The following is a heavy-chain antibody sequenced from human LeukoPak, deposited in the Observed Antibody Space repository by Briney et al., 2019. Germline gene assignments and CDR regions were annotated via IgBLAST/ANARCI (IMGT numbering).Heavy chain of an antibody. CDR3: AKQRQTPAFGTLDY. V-gene: IGHV3-30*18. J-gene: IGHJ4*02. CDR1: GFMFNNYC. CDR2: ISEVGRHK. D-gene: IGHD3-3*02. Sequence: GRCHRLSCAASGFMFNNYCTHYVRQAPGKGLGSVAVISEVGRHKNNADSVKGRSTLSRDNSNNTRYLKMNSLRVEDTAVYYCAKQRQTPAFGTLDYWGEGGQFTASS.